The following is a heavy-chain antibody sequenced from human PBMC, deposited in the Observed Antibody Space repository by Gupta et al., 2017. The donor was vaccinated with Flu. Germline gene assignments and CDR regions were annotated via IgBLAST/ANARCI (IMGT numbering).Heavy chain of an antibody. CDR2: IYYSQTT. V-gene: IGHV4-39*01. Sequence: YYWGWIRQPPGKGLEWIGTIYYSQTTYYNPSLKSRVTISVDTSKNQFSLYLSSVTAADTAVYYCARLGYCTTTSCHGGVDYWGQGTLVTVSS. D-gene: IGHD2-2*01. CDR3: ARLGYCTTTSCHGGVDY. J-gene: IGHJ4*02. CDR1: YY.